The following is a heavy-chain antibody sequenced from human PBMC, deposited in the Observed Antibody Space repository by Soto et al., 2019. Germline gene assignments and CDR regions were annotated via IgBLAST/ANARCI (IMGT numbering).Heavy chain of an antibody. CDR2: IYHTGST. CDR1: SDSISSSNW. Sequence: QVQLQESGPGLVKPSGTLSLTCGVSSDSISSSNWWTWVRQPPGKGLEWIGEIYHTGSTNYNPSLKSRVTISVDKSKNHSSLKLSSVTAADTAVYYCARVVVATYSSTFDPWGQGTLVTVSS. J-gene: IGHJ5*02. V-gene: IGHV4-4*02. D-gene: IGHD6-13*01. CDR3: ARVVVATYSSTFDP.